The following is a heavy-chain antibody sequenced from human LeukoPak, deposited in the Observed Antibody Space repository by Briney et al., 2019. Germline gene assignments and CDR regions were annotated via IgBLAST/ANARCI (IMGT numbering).Heavy chain of an antibody. D-gene: IGHD3-22*01. CDR1: GGTFSSYA. V-gene: IGHV1-8*02. CDR2: MNPNSGNT. Sequence: GASVKVSCKASGGTFSSYAISWVLQAPGQGLEWMGWMNPNSGNTGYAQKFQGRVTMTRNTSISTAYMELSSLRSEDTAVYYCATDYYDSSGSSGGWGQGTLVTVSS. CDR3: ATDYYDSSGSSGG. J-gene: IGHJ4*02.